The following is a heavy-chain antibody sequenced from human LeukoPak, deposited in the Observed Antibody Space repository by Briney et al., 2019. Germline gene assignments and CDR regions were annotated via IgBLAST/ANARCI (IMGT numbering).Heavy chain of an antibody. V-gene: IGHV1-2*02. D-gene: IGHD2-15*01. CDR1: GYTFTGYY. CDR3: SRDSGYCSGGSCWYFDF. CDR2: INPNSGGT. Sequence: GASVKVSCKASGYTFTGYYMHWVRQAPGQGLEWMGWINPNSGGTNYAQRFQGRDTMTRDTSMSTAYMELSRLRSDDTAVYYCSRDSGYCSGGSCWYFDFWGQGTLVTVSA. J-gene: IGHJ4*02.